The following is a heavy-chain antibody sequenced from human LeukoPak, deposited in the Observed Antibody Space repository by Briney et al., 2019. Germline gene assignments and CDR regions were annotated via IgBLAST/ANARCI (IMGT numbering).Heavy chain of an antibody. J-gene: IGHJ5*02. Sequence: PSETLSLTCTVSGGSIRSYYWSWIRQPPGKGLEWIGHMYYSGSTSYNPSLESRVAMSVDTSNNQFSLRLNSVTAGDTAVYYCARGGWGFDPWGQGTLVTVSS. CDR3: ARGGWGFDP. CDR1: GGSIRSYY. D-gene: IGHD1-26*01. V-gene: IGHV4-59*01. CDR2: MYYSGST.